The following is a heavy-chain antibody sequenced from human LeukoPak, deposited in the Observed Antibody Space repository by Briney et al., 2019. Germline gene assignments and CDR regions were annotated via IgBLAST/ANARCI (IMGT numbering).Heavy chain of an antibody. CDR2: VDYSGGDT. V-gene: IGHV3-23*01. CDR3: ARSSGWYGVS. Sequence: GGSLRLSCIASGFTLSSYEMSWIRQAPGKGLEWVSSVDYSGGDTHYADSVMGRFTISRDNSKNTLYLQLNRLSADDTAVYYCARSSGWYGVSWGQGTLVTVSS. J-gene: IGHJ4*02. D-gene: IGHD6-19*01. CDR1: GFTLSSYE.